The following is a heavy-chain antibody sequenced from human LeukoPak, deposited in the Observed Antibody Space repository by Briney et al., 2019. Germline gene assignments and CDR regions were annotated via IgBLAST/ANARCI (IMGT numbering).Heavy chain of an antibody. V-gene: IGHV3-21*01. CDR1: GFTFSSYD. CDR2: ISSSSTYI. J-gene: IGHJ4*02. Sequence: GGSLRLSCAASGFTFSSYDMNWVRQAPGKGLEWVSSISSSSTYIYYGDSVKGRFTVSRDNAKNSLYLQMNSLRVEDTAVYYCARALRITIFGVDYWGQGTLVTVSS. D-gene: IGHD3-3*01. CDR3: ARALRITIFGVDY.